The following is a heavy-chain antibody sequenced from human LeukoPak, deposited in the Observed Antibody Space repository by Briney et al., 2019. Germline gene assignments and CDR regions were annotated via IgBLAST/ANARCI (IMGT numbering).Heavy chain of an antibody. CDR3: SRDPSSGYSYGLDY. Sequence: GGSLRLSCAASGFTFSSYVMSWVRQAPGKGLVWVSRINTDGSRTDYADSVKGRFTISRDNAKNTLYLQMNSLRAEDTAVYYCSRDPSSGYSYGLDYWGQGTLVTVSS. CDR1: GFTFSSYV. V-gene: IGHV3-74*01. D-gene: IGHD5-18*01. J-gene: IGHJ4*02. CDR2: INTDGSRT.